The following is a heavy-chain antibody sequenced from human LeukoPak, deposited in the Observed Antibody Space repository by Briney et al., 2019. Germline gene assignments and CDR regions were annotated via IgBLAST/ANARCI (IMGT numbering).Heavy chain of an antibody. V-gene: IGHV1-46*03. CDR2: INPSGGST. CDR3: ARGPIPGTFDY. Sequence: ASVKVSCKASGYTFTSYYMHWVRQAPGQGLEWMGIINPSGGSTSYAQKFQGRVTVTRGTSTSTVYMELSSLRSEDTAVYYCARGPIPGTFDYWGQGTLVTVSS. J-gene: IGHJ4*02. CDR1: GYTFTSYY. D-gene: IGHD3/OR15-3a*01.